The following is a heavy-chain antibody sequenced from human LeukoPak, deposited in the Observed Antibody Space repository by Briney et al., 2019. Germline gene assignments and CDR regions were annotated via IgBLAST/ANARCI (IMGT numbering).Heavy chain of an antibody. CDR2: IKSKTDGGTT. J-gene: IGHJ3*02. CDR1: GFTFSNAW. Sequence: TPGGSLRLSCAASGFTFSNAWMSWVRQAPGKGLEWVGRIKSKTDGGTTDYAAPVKGRFTISRDDSKNTLYLQMNSLKTEDTAVYYCTTAPPSYYDFWSGSDDAFDIWGQGTMVTVSS. V-gene: IGHV3-15*01. D-gene: IGHD3-3*01. CDR3: TTAPPSYYDFWSGSDDAFDI.